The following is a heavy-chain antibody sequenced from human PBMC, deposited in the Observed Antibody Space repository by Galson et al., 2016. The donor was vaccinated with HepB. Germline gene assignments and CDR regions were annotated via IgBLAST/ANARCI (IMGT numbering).Heavy chain of an antibody. CDR3: AREGGFGDPYYFDY. CDR2: IYDSGST. J-gene: IGHJ4*02. Sequence: WIRQPPGKGLEWIGYIYDSGSTFYNPSLRGRVTISVDRSNNQFSLKLTSVTAADTAVYYCAREGGFGDPYYFDYWGQGTLVTVSS. D-gene: IGHD4-17*01. V-gene: IGHV4-30-2*01.